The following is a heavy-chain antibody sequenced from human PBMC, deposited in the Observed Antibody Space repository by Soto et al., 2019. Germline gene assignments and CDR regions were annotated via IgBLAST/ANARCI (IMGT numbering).Heavy chain of an antibody. CDR1: CASITSLNW. V-gene: IGHV4-4*02. Sequence: SDTLSLTCPFHCASITSLNWWSWVRQPPGKGLEWIGETYHSGSTNYNPSLKSRVTISVDKSKNQFSLKLSSVTAADTAVYYCARDLSYSSGHWGQGTLVTVS. CDR3: ARDLSYSSGH. J-gene: IGHJ4*02. D-gene: IGHD3-10*01. CDR2: TYHSGST.